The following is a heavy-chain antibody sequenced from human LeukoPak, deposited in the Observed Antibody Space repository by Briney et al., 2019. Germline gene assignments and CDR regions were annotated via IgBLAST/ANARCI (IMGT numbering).Heavy chain of an antibody. J-gene: IGHJ4*02. D-gene: IGHD3-10*01. CDR3: ASFYGSGSYYPKPDY. V-gene: IGHV4-39*01. Sequence: SETLSLTCTVSGGSISSSSYYWGWIRQPPGKGLEWIGSIYYSGSTYYNPSLKSRVTISVDTSKNPFSLKLSSVTAADTAVYYCASFYGSGSYYPKPDYWGQGTLVTVSS. CDR2: IYYSGST. CDR1: GGSISSSSYY.